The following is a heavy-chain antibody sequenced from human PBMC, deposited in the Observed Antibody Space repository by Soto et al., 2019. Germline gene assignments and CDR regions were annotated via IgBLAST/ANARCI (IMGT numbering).Heavy chain of an antibody. J-gene: IGHJ4*02. Sequence: KTSETLSLTCTVSGGSISSSSYYWGWIRQPPGKGLEWIGSIYYSGSTYYNPSLKSRVTISVDTSKNQFSLKLSSVTAADTAVYYCAARITGYSSGWANFDYWGQGTLVTVSS. V-gene: IGHV4-39*01. CDR1: GGSISSSSYY. CDR2: IYYSGST. D-gene: IGHD6-19*01. CDR3: AARITGYSSGWANFDY.